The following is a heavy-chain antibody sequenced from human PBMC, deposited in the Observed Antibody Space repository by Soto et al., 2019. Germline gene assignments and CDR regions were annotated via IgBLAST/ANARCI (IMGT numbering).Heavy chain of an antibody. J-gene: IGHJ4*02. Sequence: QVQLVQSGAEVEKPGSSVKVSCKASGGTFSSYAISWVRQAPGQGLEWMGGIIPIFGTANYAQKFQGRVTINADKSTSTAYMELSSLRSEDTAVYYCARVGLWSGYYRGTFDYWGQGTLVTVSS. D-gene: IGHD3-3*01. CDR2: IIPIFGTA. CDR3: ARVGLWSGYYRGTFDY. CDR1: GGTFSSYA. V-gene: IGHV1-69*06.